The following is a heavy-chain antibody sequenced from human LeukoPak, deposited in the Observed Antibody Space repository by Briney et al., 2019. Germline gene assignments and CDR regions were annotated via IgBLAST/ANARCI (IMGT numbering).Heavy chain of an antibody. CDR2: IYTSGST. J-gene: IGHJ5*02. D-gene: IGHD3-10*01. CDR1: GGSISNYY. V-gene: IGHV4-4*09. Sequence: SETLSLTCTVSGGSISNYYWSWIRQPPGKGLEWIGYIYTSGSTNYNPSLESRVTISVDTSKRQFSLKLSSVTAADTAVYYCARRSYGLNWLDPWGQGTLVTVSS. CDR3: ARRSYGLNWLDP.